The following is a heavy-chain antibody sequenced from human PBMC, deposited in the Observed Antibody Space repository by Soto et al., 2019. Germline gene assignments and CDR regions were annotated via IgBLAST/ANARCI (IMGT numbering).Heavy chain of an antibody. D-gene: IGHD1-1*01. V-gene: IGHV1-2*02. CDR2: INPNSGGT. J-gene: IGHJ5*02. Sequence: ASVKVSCKASGYTFTGYYMHWVRQAPGQGLEWMGWINPNSGGTDYAQKFQGRVTMNRDTSISTDYMELSRLRSDDTAVYYCARARPGTTVWFDPWGQGDLVTVSS. CDR1: GYTFTGYY. CDR3: ARARPGTTVWFDP.